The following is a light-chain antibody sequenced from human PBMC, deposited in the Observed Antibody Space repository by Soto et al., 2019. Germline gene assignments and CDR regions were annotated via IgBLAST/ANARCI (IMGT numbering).Light chain of an antibody. Sequence: RVTQSAASVSASVGARVTITCRASQGISSWLAWYQQKPGKAPKLLIYAASSLQSGVPSRFSGSVSGTDLTLTISSLQPEDFETDYGQQANSFPITFGQGTRLEIK. CDR1: QGISSW. V-gene: IGKV1-12*01. CDR2: AAS. J-gene: IGKJ5*01. CDR3: QQANSFPIT.